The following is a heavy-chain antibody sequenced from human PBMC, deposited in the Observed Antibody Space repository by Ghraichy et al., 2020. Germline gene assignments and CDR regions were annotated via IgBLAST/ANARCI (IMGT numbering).Heavy chain of an antibody. CDR1: GFTFSSYA. D-gene: IGHD2-21*01. V-gene: IGHV3-23*01. Sequence: GESLNISCAASGFTFSSYAMSWVRQAPGKGLEWVSAISGSGGSTYYADSVKGRFTISRDNSKNTLYLQMNSLRAEDTAVYYCAKACSYSSSPGLANYYYGMDVWGQGTTVTVSS. J-gene: IGHJ6*02. CDR3: AKACSYSSSPGLANYYYGMDV. CDR2: ISGSGGST.